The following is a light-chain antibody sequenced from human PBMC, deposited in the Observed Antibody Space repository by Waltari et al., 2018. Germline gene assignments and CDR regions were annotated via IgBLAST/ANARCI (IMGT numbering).Light chain of an antibody. CDR3: QQYDSLPRT. J-gene: IGKJ3*01. V-gene: IGKV1-33*01. CDR1: QDIKKY. Sequence: DIQTTQSPSSLSASVGDRVTITCQASQDIKKYLTWYQHKPGKAPKLLIHEASNLEAGVPSRFSGSGFGTSFTLTISSLQPDDIATYYCQQYDSLPRTFGPGTKVYI. CDR2: EAS.